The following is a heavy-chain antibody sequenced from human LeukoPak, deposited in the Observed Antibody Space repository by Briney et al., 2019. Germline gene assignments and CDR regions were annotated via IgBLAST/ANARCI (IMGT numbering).Heavy chain of an antibody. CDR3: ARDNVKTAFDP. D-gene: IGHD1-1*01. CDR2: ISSSSSYI. J-gene: IGHJ5*02. V-gene: IGHV3-21*01. CDR1: GFTFSSYS. Sequence: PGGSLRLSCAASGFTFSSYSMNWVRQAPGKGLEWVSSISSSSSYIYYADSVKGRFTISRDDAKNSLYLQMNSLRAEDTAVYYCARDNVKTAFDPWGQGTLVTVSS.